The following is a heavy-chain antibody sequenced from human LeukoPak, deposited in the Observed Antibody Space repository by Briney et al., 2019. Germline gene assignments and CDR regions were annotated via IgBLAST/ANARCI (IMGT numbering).Heavy chain of an antibody. D-gene: IGHD2-21*02. CDR3: ARALGVTPPYYFSYGMDV. V-gene: IGHV3-7*03. Sequence: PGGSLRLSCAASGFTFSSYWLTWVRQAPGKGLEWVANIKQDGIEKYYVDSVKGRFTISRDNAENSMYLQMNSLRAEGTALYFCARALGVTPPYYFSYGMDVWGKGATVTVSS. CDR1: GFTFSSYW. J-gene: IGHJ6*04. CDR2: IKQDGIEK.